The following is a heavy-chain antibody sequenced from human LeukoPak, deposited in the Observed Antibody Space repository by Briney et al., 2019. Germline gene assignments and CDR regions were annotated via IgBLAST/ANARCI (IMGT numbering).Heavy chain of an antibody. J-gene: IGHJ4*02. V-gene: IGHV5-51*01. CDR1: GYSFNNYW. CDR3: VRFSDY. CDR2: IYPGDSDT. Sequence: GESLKISCKGSGYSFNNYWLGWVRQMPGKGLEWMGIIYPGDSDTTYSPSFQGQVTISADKSISTAYLQWGSLKASDTAMYYCVRFSDYWGQGTLVTVSS.